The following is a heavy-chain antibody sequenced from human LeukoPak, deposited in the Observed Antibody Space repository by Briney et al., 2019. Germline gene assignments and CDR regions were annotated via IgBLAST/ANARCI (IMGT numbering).Heavy chain of an antibody. CDR3: ASRESSMARSH. V-gene: IGHV3-7*01. J-gene: IGHJ4*01. Sequence: PAGSLRLSCAASGFSSSDYWMNWVRLVPGKGLEWVANINEDGTIQDYVASVRGRFTISRNNAKNSLYLQMNSLGAEATAVYYCASRESSMARSHWGHGTLVTVSS. D-gene: IGHD3-10*01. CDR1: GFSSSDYW. CDR2: INEDGTIQ.